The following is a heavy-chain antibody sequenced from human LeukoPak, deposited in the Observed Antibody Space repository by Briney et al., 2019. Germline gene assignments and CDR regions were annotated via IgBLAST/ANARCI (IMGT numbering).Heavy chain of an antibody. V-gene: IGHV3-23*01. CDR3: AKGGGWYFYYFDY. J-gene: IGHJ4*02. D-gene: IGHD6-19*01. CDR2: ISGSGGST. CDR1: GFTFSSYA. Sequence: GGSLRLSCAASGFTFSSYAMSWVRQAPGKGLEWVSAISGSGGSTYYADSVKGRFTISRDNSKNTLHLQMNSLRAEDTAVYYCAKGGGWYFYYFDYWGQGTLVTVSS.